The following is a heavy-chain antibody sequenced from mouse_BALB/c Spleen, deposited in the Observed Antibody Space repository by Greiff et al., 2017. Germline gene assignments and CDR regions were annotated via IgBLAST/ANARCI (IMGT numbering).Heavy chain of an antibody. CDR3: ARSGLGLYWYFDV. V-gene: IGHV3-2*02. CDR1: GYSITSDYA. J-gene: IGHJ1*01. Sequence: VQLKESGPGLVKPSQSLSLTCTVTGYSITSDYAWNWIRQFPGNKLEWMGYISYSGSTSYNPSLKSRISITRDTSKNQFFLQLNSVTTEDTATYYCARSGLGLYWYFDVWGAGTTVTVSS. D-gene: IGHD4-1*01. CDR2: ISYSGST.